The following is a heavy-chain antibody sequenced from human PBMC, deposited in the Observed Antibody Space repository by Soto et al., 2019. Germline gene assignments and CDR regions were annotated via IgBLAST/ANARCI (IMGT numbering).Heavy chain of an antibody. CDR1: GGSVSSGSYY. CDR3: ARGSGRYYYYGMDV. V-gene: IGHV4-61*01. Sequence: SETLSLTCTVSGGSVSSGSYYWSWIRQPPGKGLEWIGYICCSGSTNYNPSLKSRVTISVDTSKNQFSLKLSSVTAADTAVYYCARGSGRYYYYGMDVWGQGTTVTVSS. CDR2: ICCSGST. J-gene: IGHJ6*02.